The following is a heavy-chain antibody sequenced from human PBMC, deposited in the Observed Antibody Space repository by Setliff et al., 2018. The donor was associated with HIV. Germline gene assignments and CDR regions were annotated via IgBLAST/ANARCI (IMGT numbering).Heavy chain of an antibody. CDR1: GGSISSYY. Sequence: SETLSLTCTVSGGSISSYYWSWIRQPAGKRLEFIGRIYAAGTINYNPSLRSRVTLSVDTSENQFSLTVNSVTAADTAMYFCARDEGRATGSWWDQSASWYLDYWGHGILVTVSS. CDR2: IYAAGTI. V-gene: IGHV4-4*07. CDR3: ARDEGRATGSWWDQSASWYLDY. J-gene: IGHJ4*01. D-gene: IGHD6-13*01.